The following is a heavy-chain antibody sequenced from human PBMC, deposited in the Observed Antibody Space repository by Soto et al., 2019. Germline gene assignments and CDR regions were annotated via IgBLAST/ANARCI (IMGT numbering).Heavy chain of an antibody. V-gene: IGHV2-5*02. J-gene: IGHJ1*01. D-gene: IGHD3-22*01. CDR1: GFSLSTNGVG. CDR3: AHRFGLPTWDSSGHHSEYFQY. Sequence: QITLKESGPTLVKPTQTLTLTCTLSGFSLSTNGVGVGWIRQPPGKALDWLALIYWDDDKRYSTSLKSRLTITRDTSKNQVVLTMTNMDPVDTATYYCAHRFGLPTWDSSGHHSEYFQYWGQGTLVTVSS. CDR2: IYWDDDK.